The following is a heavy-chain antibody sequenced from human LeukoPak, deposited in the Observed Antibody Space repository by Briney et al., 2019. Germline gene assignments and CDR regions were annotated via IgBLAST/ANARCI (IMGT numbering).Heavy chain of an antibody. Sequence: RGESLKISCKGSGCSFTSYWIGWVRQMHGKGLEWMGIIYPGDSDTRYSPSFQGQVTISADKSISTAYLQWSSLKASDTAMYYCARQVPAAAIAYYYYMDVWGKGTTVTVSS. J-gene: IGHJ6*03. V-gene: IGHV5-51*01. D-gene: IGHD2-2*01. CDR2: IYPGDSDT. CDR3: ARQVPAAAIAYYYYMDV. CDR1: GCSFTSYW.